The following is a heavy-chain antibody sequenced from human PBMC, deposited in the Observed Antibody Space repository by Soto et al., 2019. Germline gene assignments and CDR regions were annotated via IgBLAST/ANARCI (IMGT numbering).Heavy chain of an antibody. V-gene: IGHV1-8*01. CDR2: MYPNSGST. Sequence: VKVSRQASGYTXTPYDSKWLRQAPGQGLEWLGLMYPNSGSTGYAQNFQGRITMTMNIARNTAHMELSSLKSQDTAFYYGARERKFDFWRKGLDVWGQGITVTVSS. J-gene: IGHJ6*02. D-gene: IGHD3-3*01. CDR1: GYTXTPYD. CDR3: ARERKFDFWRKGLDV.